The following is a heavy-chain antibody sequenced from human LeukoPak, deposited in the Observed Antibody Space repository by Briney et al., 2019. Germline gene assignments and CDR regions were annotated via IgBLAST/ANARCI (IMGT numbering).Heavy chain of an antibody. CDR3: ARDLRGPDSSGYYPPPGYGMDV. D-gene: IGHD3-22*01. Sequence: PSETLSLTCTVSGGSISSYYWSRIRQPPGKGLEWIGYIYYSGSTNYNPSLKSRVTISVDTSKNQFSLKLSSVTAADTAVYYCARDLRGPDSSGYYPPPGYGMDVWGQGTTVTVSS. CDR1: GGSISSYY. J-gene: IGHJ6*02. CDR2: IYYSGST. V-gene: IGHV4-59*01.